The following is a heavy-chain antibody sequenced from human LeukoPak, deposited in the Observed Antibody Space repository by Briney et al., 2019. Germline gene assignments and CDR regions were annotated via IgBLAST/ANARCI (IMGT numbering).Heavy chain of an antibody. Sequence: PGGSLRLSCAASGFTFSNAWMSWVRQAPGKGLEWVSSISSSSSYIYYADSVKGRFTISRDNAKNSLYLQMNSLRAEDTAVYYCARSGDTAMATNDYWGQGTLVTVSS. J-gene: IGHJ4*02. CDR1: GFTFSNAW. CDR2: ISSSSSYI. V-gene: IGHV3-21*01. D-gene: IGHD5-18*01. CDR3: ARSGDTAMATNDY.